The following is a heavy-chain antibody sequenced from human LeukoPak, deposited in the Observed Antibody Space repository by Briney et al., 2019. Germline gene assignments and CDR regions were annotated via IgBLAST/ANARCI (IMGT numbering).Heavy chain of an antibody. CDR1: GFTFSSYA. V-gene: IGHV3-30*04. Sequence: GRSLRLSWAASGFTFSSYAMHWVRQAPGKGLEGVAVISYDGSNKYYADSVKGRFTISRDNSKNTLYLQMNSLRAEDTAVYYCARGGITMVREVNREIDYWGQGTLVTVSS. D-gene: IGHD3-10*01. CDR3: ARGGITMVREVNREIDY. J-gene: IGHJ4*02. CDR2: ISYDGSNK.